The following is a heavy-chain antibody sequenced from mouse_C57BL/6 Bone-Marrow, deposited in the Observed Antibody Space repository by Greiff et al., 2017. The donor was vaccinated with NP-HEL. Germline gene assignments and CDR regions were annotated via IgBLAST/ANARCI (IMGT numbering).Heavy chain of an antibody. J-gene: IGHJ3*01. CDR3: ARMDYSNSWFAY. CDR2: IDPSDSYT. Sequence: QVHVKQSGAELVKPGASVKLSCKASGYTFTSYWMQWVKQRPGQGLEWIGEIDPSDSYTNYNQKFKGKATLTVDTSSSTAYMQLSSLTSEDSAVYYCARMDYSNSWFAYWGQGTLVTVSA. D-gene: IGHD2-5*01. V-gene: IGHV1-50*01. CDR1: GYTFTSYW.